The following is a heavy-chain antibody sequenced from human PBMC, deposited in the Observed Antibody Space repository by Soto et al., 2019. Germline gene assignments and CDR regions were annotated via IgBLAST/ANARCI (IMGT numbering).Heavy chain of an antibody. Sequence: GGSLRLSCAASGFTFSSYWMHWVRQAPGKGLVWVSRINSDGSSTSYADSVKGRFTISRDNAKNTLYLQMNSLRAEDTAVYYCVASYYDSSGYPYWGQGTLVTVSS. D-gene: IGHD3-22*01. CDR1: GFTFSSYW. CDR2: INSDGSST. CDR3: VASYYDSSGYPY. V-gene: IGHV3-74*01. J-gene: IGHJ4*02.